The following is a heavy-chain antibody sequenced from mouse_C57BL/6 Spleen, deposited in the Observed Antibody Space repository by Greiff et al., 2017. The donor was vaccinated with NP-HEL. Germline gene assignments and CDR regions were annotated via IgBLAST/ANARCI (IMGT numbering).Heavy chain of an antibody. V-gene: IGHV5-16*01. CDR3: ARDRGNYGSSYNAMDY. CDR2: INYDGSST. Sequence: EVMLVESEGGLVQPGSSMKLSCTASGFTFSDYYMAWVRQVPEKGLEWVANINYDGSSTYYLDSLKSRFIFSRDNAKNILYLKMSSLKSDDTATYYGARDRGNYGSSYNAMDYWGQGTSVTVSS. J-gene: IGHJ4*01. CDR1: GFTFSDYY. D-gene: IGHD1-1*01.